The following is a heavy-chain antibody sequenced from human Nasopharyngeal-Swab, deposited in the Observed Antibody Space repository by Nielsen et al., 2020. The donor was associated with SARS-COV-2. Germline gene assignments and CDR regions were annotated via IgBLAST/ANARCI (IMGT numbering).Heavy chain of an antibody. CDR2: INHNERT. Sequence: SETLSLTCSVSGGSFTGFYWNWIRQAPGKGREWIGEINHNERTNYNPSLKSRIAMLVDTSNNQVSLKVSSVSAGDTAVYYCARAGRVGDAYTGLDVWGQGTTVTVSS. D-gene: IGHD5-24*01. CDR1: GGSFTGFY. CDR3: ARAGRVGDAYTGLDV. V-gene: IGHV4-34*01. J-gene: IGHJ6*02.